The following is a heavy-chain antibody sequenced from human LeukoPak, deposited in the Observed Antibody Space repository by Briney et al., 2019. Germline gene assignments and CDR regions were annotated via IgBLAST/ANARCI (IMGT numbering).Heavy chain of an antibody. D-gene: IGHD3-3*01. CDR1: GYSISSGYY. CDR3: ASEYYDFWSGYYGY. CDR2: IYHSGST. J-gene: IGHJ4*02. Sequence: PSETLSLTCAVSGYSISSGYYWGWIRQPPGKGLEWIGSIYHSGSTYYNPSLKSRVTISIDTSKNQFSLKLGSVTAADTAVYYCASEYYDFWSGYYGYWGQGTLVTVSS. V-gene: IGHV4-38-2*01.